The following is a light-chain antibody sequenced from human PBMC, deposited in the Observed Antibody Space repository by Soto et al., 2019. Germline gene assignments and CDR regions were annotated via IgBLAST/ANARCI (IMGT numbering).Light chain of an antibody. CDR2: GAS. J-gene: IGKJ1*01. Sequence: EIVMTQSPATLSVSPGERATLSCRASQSVSSNLAWYQQKPGQAPRLLLYGASTRATGIPARFSGSGSGTEFTLTISSLQSEDFAVYYCQQYSNWGTFGQGTKVEIK. V-gene: IGKV3-15*01. CDR3: QQYSNWGT. CDR1: QSVSSN.